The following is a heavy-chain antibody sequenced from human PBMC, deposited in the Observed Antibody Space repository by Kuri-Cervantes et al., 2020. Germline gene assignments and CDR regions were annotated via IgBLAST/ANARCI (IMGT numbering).Heavy chain of an antibody. D-gene: IGHD5-24*01. Sequence: GSLRLSCTVSGGSISSYYWSWIRQSAGKGLEWIGRIYTNGVTDYNPSLKSRVTISVDISNNQFSLKLSSVTAADTAVYYCARGGWPLYYFDYWGQGTLVTVSS. J-gene: IGHJ4*02. CDR1: GGSISSYY. CDR3: ARGGWPLYYFDY. V-gene: IGHV4-4*07. CDR2: IYTNGVT.